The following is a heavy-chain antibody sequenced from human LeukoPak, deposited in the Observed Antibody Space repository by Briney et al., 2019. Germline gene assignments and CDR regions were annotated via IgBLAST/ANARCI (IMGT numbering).Heavy chain of an antibody. V-gene: IGHV3-11*01. CDR2: ISSSGSTI. Sequence: GSLRLSCAASGFTFSDYYMSWIRQAPGKGLEWVSYISSSGSTIYYADSVKGRFTISRDNAKNSLYLQMNSLRAEDTAVYYCASRKLRYYDSTFDIWGQGTMVTVSS. CDR3: ASRKLRYYDSTFDI. CDR1: GFTFSDYY. J-gene: IGHJ3*02. D-gene: IGHD3-22*01.